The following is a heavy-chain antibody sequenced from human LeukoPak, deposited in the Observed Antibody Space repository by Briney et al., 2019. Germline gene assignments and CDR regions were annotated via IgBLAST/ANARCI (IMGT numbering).Heavy chain of an antibody. CDR3: ARFPAGIVIVPAVY. Sequence: GGSLRLSCAASGFTFSSYDMHWVRQATGKGLEWVSAIGTAGDTYYPGSVKGRFTISRENAKNSLYLQMNSLRAEDTAVYYCARFPAGIVIVPAVYWGQGTLVTVSS. V-gene: IGHV3-13*01. CDR1: GFTFSSYD. J-gene: IGHJ4*02. CDR2: IGTAGDT. D-gene: IGHD2-2*01.